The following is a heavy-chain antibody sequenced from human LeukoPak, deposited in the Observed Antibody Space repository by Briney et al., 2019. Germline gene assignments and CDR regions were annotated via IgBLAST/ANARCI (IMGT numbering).Heavy chain of an antibody. J-gene: IGHJ3*02. V-gene: IGHV3-20*04. D-gene: IGHD2-2*01. CDR2: INRNGDST. Sequence: GGSLRLSCAASGFTFDDYGMSWVRQAPGKGLEWVSGINRNGDSTDYADSVKGRFTISRDNAQNSLYLQMNSLRAEDTAVYYCARSDAMDDAFDIWGQGTMVTVSS. CDR3: ARSDAMDDAFDI. CDR1: GFTFDDYG.